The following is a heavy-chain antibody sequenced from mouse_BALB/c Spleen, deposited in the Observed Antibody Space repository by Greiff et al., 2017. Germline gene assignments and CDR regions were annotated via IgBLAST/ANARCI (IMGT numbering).Heavy chain of an antibody. CDR1: GYTFSSYW. J-gene: IGHJ2*01. CDR3: ARRGYYYGSSYDY. D-gene: IGHD1-1*01. CDR2: ILPGSGST. V-gene: IGHV1-9*01. Sequence: VQLQQSGAELMKPGASVKISCKATGYTFSSYWIEWVKQRPGHGLEWIGEILPGSGSTNYNEKFKGKATFTADTSSNTAYMQLSSLTSEDSAVYYCARRGYYYGSSYDYWGQGTTLTVSS.